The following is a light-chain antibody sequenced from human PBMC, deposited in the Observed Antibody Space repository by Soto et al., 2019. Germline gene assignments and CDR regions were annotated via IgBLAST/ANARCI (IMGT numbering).Light chain of an antibody. CDR2: EAS. V-gene: IGKV1-5*01. Sequence: DIQMTQSPSTLSASVGDRVTITCRASQSISSWLAWYQQKPGKAPKLLIHEASLLESGVPSRFSGSESGTEFTLTISGLHAEDSATYYCQQYTNFPLTFGGGTKVEIK. CDR3: QQYTNFPLT. CDR1: QSISSW. J-gene: IGKJ4*01.